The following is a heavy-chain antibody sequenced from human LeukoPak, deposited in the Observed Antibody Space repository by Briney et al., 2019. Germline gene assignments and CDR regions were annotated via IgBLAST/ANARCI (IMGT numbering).Heavy chain of an antibody. CDR1: GGSISSYY. J-gene: IGHJ4*02. CDR2: IYYSGST. CDR3: ARDRGTYGDYIFDY. D-gene: IGHD4-17*01. V-gene: IGHV4-59*01. Sequence: SETLSLTCTVSGGSISSYYWSWIRQPPGKGLEWIGYIYYSGSTNYNPSLKSRVTISVDTTKNQFSLKVSSVTAADTAVYYCARDRGTYGDYIFDYWGQGTLVTVSS.